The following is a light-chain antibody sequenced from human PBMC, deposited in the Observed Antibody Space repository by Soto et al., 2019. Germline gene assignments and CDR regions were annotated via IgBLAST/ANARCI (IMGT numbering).Light chain of an antibody. CDR1: QSVSSSY. Sequence: EIVLTQSPGTLSLSPGERATLSCRASQSVSSSYLAWYQQKPGQAPRQLIYGASSRATGIPDRFSGSGSGTDFTLTITRLEPEDVAVYYCQHYRPSFGGGTRVEIK. CDR3: QHYRPS. CDR2: GAS. J-gene: IGKJ4*01. V-gene: IGKV3-20*01.